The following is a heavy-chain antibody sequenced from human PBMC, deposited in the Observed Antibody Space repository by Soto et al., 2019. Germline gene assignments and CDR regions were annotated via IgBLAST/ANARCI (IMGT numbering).Heavy chain of an antibody. V-gene: IGHV3-23*01. D-gene: IGHD3-22*01. Sequence: GGSLRLSCAASGFTFSSYAMIWVRQAPGKGLEWVSAISVSGGSTYYADSVKGRFTISRDNSKNTLYLQMNSLRAEDTAVYYCAKSKGPYYYDSSGYGRGYYFDYWGQGTLVTVSS. J-gene: IGHJ4*02. CDR2: ISVSGGST. CDR1: GFTFSSYA. CDR3: AKSKGPYYYDSSGYGRGYYFDY.